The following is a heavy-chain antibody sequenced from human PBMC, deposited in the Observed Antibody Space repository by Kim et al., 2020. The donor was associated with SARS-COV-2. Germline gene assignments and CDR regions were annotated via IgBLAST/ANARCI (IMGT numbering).Heavy chain of an antibody. V-gene: IGHV1-2*06. CDR3: ARDHGIYDFDY. CDR1: GYTFTAFH. D-gene: IGHD3-3*01. Sequence: ASVKVSCKASGYTFTAFHIHWVRQAPGQGLEWMGRINCNSGDTKFAQNFQGRVTLTRATSINTAYMEVTRLTSDETAVYYCARDHGIYDFDYWGQGTLV. J-gene: IGHJ4*02. CDR2: INCNSGDT.